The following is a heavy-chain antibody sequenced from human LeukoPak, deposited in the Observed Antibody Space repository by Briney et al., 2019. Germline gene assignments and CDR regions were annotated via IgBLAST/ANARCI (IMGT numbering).Heavy chain of an antibody. Sequence: ASVKVSCKASGYTFTSYDINWVRQAPGQGLEWMGWMNPTSGHTGYVQKFQGRITVTRDTSVSTAYMELNSMTSQDTDVYYCARSPVGVRKKHDLWGQGTLVIVSS. CDR2: MNPTSGHT. J-gene: IGHJ5*02. V-gene: IGHV1-8*01. CDR3: ARSPVGVRKKHDL. CDR1: GYTFTSYD. D-gene: IGHD3-10*01.